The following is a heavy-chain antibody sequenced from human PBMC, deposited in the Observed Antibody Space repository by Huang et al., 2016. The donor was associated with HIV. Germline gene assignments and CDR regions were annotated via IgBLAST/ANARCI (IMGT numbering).Heavy chain of an antibody. J-gene: IGHJ4*02. V-gene: IGHV3-74*01. CDR1: GFTFSSYW. CDR3: ARGSRQGKYYYGSGTAY. CDR2: MKRDGSRT. D-gene: IGHD3-10*01. Sequence: EVQLVESGGGLVQPGGSLRLSCAASGFTFSSYWMHWVRQVPGKGLGWVLHMKRDGSRTSYADSVKVRFTISRDNAKNTLYLQMNSLRAEDTAVYYCARGSRQGKYYYGSGTAYWGQGTLVTVSS.